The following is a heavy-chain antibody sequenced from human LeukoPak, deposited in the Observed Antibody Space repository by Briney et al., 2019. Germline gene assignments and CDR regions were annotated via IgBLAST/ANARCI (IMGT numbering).Heavy chain of an antibody. CDR1: GYTFTGYY. Sequence: ASVNVSCKASGYTFTGYYIHRVRQAPGQGLEWMGWINPNNGGTDYAQKFQGRVTMTRDTSISAAYMELSRLRSDDTAVYYCARDVYYGSGSKDYWGQGTLVTVSS. V-gene: IGHV1-2*02. D-gene: IGHD3-10*01. CDR2: INPNNGGT. CDR3: ARDVYYGSGSKDY. J-gene: IGHJ4*02.